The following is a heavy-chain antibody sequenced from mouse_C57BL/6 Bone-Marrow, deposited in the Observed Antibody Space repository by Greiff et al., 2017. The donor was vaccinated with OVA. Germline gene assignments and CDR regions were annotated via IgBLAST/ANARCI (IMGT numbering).Heavy chain of an antibody. V-gene: IGHV3-1*01. CDR2: ISYSGST. Sequence: EVQGVESGPGMVKPSQSLSLTCTVTGYSITSGYDWHWIRPFPGNKLEWMGYISYSGSTNSNPSLKSRISITHDTSKNHFFLKLNSVTTEDTATYYCARDRGWYFYVWGTGTTVTVSS. CDR1: GYSITSGYD. J-gene: IGHJ1*03. CDR3: ARDRGWYFYV. D-gene: IGHD1-1*02.